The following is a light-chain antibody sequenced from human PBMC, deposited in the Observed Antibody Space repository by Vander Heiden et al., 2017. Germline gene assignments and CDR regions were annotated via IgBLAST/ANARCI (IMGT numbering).Light chain of an antibody. CDR3: TSYFSSSTI. CDR1: SSDIGAYNY. CDR2: EVT. Sequence: QSALTQPASVSGSPGQSITISCTGTSSDIGAYNYVSWYQQNPGRAPKLLIYEVTKRPSGVSSRFSGSKSGNTASLTISGLQAEDEADYYSTSYFSSSTIFGGGTKLTVL. J-gene: IGLJ2*01. V-gene: IGLV2-14*01.